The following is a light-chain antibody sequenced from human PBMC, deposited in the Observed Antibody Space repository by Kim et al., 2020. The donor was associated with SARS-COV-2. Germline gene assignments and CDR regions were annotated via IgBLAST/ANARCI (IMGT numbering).Light chain of an antibody. CDR2: YDS. V-gene: IGLV3-21*04. CDR1: NIGSNS. CDR3: QVWDSSSHRHV. J-gene: IGLJ2*01. Sequence: APGKTARITCGGNNIGSNSVHWYQQKPGQAPVLVIYYDSDRPSGIPERFSGSNSGNTATLTISRVEAGDEADYYCQVWDSSSHRHVFGGGTQLTVL.